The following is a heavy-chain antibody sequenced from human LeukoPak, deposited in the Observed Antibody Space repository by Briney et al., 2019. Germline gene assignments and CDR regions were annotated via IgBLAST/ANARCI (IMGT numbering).Heavy chain of an antibody. CDR3: ARGGGYSSSWYLYY. D-gene: IGHD6-13*01. Sequence: SETLSLTCAVYGGSFSGYYWSWIRQPPGKGLEWIGEINHSGSTNYNPSLKSRVTISVDTSKNQFSLKRSSVTAADTAVYYCARGGGYSSSWYLYYWGQGTLVTVSS. CDR1: GGSFSGYY. CDR2: INHSGST. J-gene: IGHJ4*02. V-gene: IGHV4-34*01.